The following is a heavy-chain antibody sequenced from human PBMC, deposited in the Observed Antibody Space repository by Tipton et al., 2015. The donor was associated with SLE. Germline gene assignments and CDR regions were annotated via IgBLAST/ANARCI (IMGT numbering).Heavy chain of an antibody. J-gene: IGHJ4*02. CDR2: ITTGSSAT. Sequence: GSLRLSCAASGFTFSNYAMTWVRQAPGRGLEWVSTITTGSSATYYAASLRGRFTISRDNSKNRVFLHMNGLGAEDTAVYYCARNGGQEVMGHFDYWGQGTLVTVSS. CDR3: ARNGGQEVMGHFDY. CDR1: GFTFSNYA. V-gene: IGHV3-23*01. D-gene: IGHD2-21*01.